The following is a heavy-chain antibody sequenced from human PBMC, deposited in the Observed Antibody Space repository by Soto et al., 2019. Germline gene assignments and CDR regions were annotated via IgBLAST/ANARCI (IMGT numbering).Heavy chain of an antibody. CDR3: ATGGYCSGGSCYHRADAFDI. CDR2: FDPEDGET. Sequence: ASVKVSCKVSGYTLTELSMHWVRQAPGKGLEWMGGFDPEDGETIYAQKFQGRVTMTEDTSKDTAYMGVSSLRSEDTAVYYCATGGYCSGGSCYHRADAFDIWGQGTMVTVSS. V-gene: IGHV1-24*01. J-gene: IGHJ3*02. CDR1: GYTLTELS. D-gene: IGHD2-15*01.